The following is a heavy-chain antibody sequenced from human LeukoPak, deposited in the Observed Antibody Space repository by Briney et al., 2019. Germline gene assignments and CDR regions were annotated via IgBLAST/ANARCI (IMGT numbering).Heavy chain of an antibody. Sequence: GGSLRLSCAASGFTFSSCAMSWVRQAPGKGLEWVSAISGSGDSTYYADSVKGRFTISRDNSKNTLYLQVNSLRDEDTAVYYCAKQSYSSCYTALNFWGQGTLVTVSS. V-gene: IGHV3-23*01. CDR3: AKQSYSSCYTALNF. J-gene: IGHJ4*02. CDR2: ISGSGDST. CDR1: GFTFSSCA. D-gene: IGHD6-19*01.